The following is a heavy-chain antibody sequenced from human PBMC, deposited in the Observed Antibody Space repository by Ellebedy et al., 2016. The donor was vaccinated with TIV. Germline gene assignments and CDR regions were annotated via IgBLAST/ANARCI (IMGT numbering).Heavy chain of an antibody. V-gene: IGHV4-38-2*02. CDR1: GYSISSGYY. CDR2: IYHSGST. J-gene: IGHJ6*02. D-gene: IGHD5-18*01. CDR3: AREGAQLWFYYGMDV. Sequence: SETLSLTXTVSGYSISSGYYWGWIRQPPGKGLEWIGSIYHSGSTYYNPSLKSRVTISVDTSKNQFSLKLSSVTAADTAVYYCAREGAQLWFYYGMDVWGQGTTVTVSS.